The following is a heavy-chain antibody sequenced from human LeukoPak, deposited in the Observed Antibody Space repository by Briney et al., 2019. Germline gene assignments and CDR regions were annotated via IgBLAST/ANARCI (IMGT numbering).Heavy chain of an antibody. V-gene: IGHV1-2*02. CDR1: GYTFTSYA. CDR2: INPNSGGT. CDR3: ARVYYDYVWGSYRYQYYFDY. J-gene: IGHJ4*02. Sequence: GGPVKVSCKASGYTFTSYAMNWVRQAPGQGLEWMGWINPNSGGTNYAQKFQGRVTMTRDTSISTAYMELSRLRSDDTAVYYCARVYYDYVWGSYRYQYYFDYWGQGTLVTVSS. D-gene: IGHD3-16*02.